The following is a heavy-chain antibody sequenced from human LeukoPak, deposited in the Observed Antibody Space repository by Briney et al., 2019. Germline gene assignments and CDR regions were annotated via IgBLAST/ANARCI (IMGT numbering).Heavy chain of an antibody. CDR3: ARGRIADYYDSSGYIDY. Sequence: SETLSLTCTVSGGSISSSSYYWGWIRQPPGKGLEWIGSIYYSGSTYYNPSLKSRVTISVDTSKNQFSLKLSSVTAADTAVYYCARGRIADYYDSSGYIDYWGQGTLVTVSS. CDR1: GGSISSSSYY. J-gene: IGHJ4*02. D-gene: IGHD3-22*01. CDR2: IYYSGST. V-gene: IGHV4-39*01.